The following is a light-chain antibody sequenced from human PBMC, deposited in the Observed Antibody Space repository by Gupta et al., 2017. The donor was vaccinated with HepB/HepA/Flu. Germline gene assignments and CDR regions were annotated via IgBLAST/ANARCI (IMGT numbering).Light chain of an antibody. CDR3: LQVDNFPFT. CDR1: QAISSY. CDR2: AAS. V-gene: IGKV1-9*01. J-gene: IGKJ3*01. Sequence: DIQLTQSPSFLSASVGDRVTITCRASQAISSYLAWYQQRPGKAPNLLIYAASTLQRGVPSRFTGSGSGTEFTLTISSLQPEDSATYYCLQVDNFPFTFGHGTKVDIK.